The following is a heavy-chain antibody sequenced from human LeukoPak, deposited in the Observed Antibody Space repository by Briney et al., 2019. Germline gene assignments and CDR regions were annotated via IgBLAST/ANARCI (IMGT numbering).Heavy chain of an antibody. CDR2: VSSSSSYI. D-gene: IGHD3-16*01. J-gene: IGHJ4*02. CDR1: GFTFSSYS. CDR3: ARDARLGHDY. V-gene: IGHV3-21*01. Sequence: GGSLRLSCAASGFTFSSYSMNWVRQAPGKGLEWVSSVSSSSSYIYYADSVKGRFTISRDNAKNSLYLQMNSLRAEDTAVYYCARDARLGHDYWGQGTLVTVSS.